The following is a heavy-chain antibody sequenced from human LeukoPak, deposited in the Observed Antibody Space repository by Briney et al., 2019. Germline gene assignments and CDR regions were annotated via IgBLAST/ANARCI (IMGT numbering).Heavy chain of an antibody. Sequence: TSETLSLTCTVSGGSISSSSYYWGWIRQPPGKGLEWIGNIHYSGSSVYNPSLKSRGTISIDTSRRQFFLKLNSVTAADTAVYFCALAPNSNWFDFWGPGTLVTVSS. V-gene: IGHV4-61*05. CDR2: IHYSGSS. D-gene: IGHD2-8*01. CDR1: GGSISSSSYY. CDR3: ALAPNSNWFDF. J-gene: IGHJ5*01.